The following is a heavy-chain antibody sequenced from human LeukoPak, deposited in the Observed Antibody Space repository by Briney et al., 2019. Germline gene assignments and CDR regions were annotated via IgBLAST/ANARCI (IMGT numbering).Heavy chain of an antibody. CDR2: ISGSGGST. CDR1: GFIFSNYA. J-gene: IGHJ6*02. CDR3: AKPPCTSCYLFRMDV. D-gene: IGHD2-2*01. Sequence: GGSLRLSCAVYGFIFSNYAMSWARQAPGKGLEWVSTISGSGGSTYDADFVKGRFTISRDNSKNTLYLQMNSLRAEDTAVYYCAKPPCTSCYLFRMDVWGQGATVTVSS. V-gene: IGHV3-23*01.